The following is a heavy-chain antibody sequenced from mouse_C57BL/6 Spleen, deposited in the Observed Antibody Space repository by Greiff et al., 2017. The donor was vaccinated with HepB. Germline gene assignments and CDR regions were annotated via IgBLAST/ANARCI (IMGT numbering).Heavy chain of an antibody. CDR1: GYSFTSYY. V-gene: IGHV1-66*01. J-gene: IGHJ3*01. CDR2: IYPGSGNT. CDR3: AREEGDITTVGAY. D-gene: IGHD1-1*01. Sequence: QVHVKQSGPELVKPGASVKISCKASGYSFTSYYIHWVKQRPGQGLEWIGWIYPGSGNTKYNEKFKGKATLTADTSSSTAYMQLSSLTSEDSAVYYCAREEGDITTVGAYWGQGTLVTVSA.